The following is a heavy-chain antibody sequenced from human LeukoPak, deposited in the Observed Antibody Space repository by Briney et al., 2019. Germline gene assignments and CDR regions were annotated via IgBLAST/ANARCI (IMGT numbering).Heavy chain of an antibody. Sequence: SVKVSCKASGGTFSSYAISWVRQAPGQGLEWMGGIIPIFGTANYAQKFQGRVTITADESTSTAYMELSSLRSEDTAVYYCARGRYDILTGFFDYWGQGTLVTVSS. CDR1: GGTFSSYA. J-gene: IGHJ4*02. CDR2: IIPIFGTA. CDR3: ARGRYDILTGFFDY. V-gene: IGHV1-69*01. D-gene: IGHD3-9*01.